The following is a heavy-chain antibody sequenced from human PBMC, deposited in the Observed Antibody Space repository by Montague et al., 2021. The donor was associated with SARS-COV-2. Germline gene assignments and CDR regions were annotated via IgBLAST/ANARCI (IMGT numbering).Heavy chain of an antibody. CDR1: GGSISSSSYY. V-gene: IGHV4-39*01. Sequence: SETLSLTCTVSGGSISSSSYYWGWIRQPPGKGPEWIGSIYYSGSTYYNPSLKSRVTISVDTSKNQFSLKLSSVTAADTAVYYCVRHERQWLRLYPYYFDYWGQGTLVTVSS. J-gene: IGHJ4*02. CDR3: VRHERQWLRLYPYYFDY. D-gene: IGHD5-12*01. CDR2: IYYSGST.